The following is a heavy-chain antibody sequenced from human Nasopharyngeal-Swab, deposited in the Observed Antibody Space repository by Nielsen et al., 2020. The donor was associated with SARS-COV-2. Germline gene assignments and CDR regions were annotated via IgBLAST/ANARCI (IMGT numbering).Heavy chain of an antibody. Sequence: GESLKISCAASGFSFSRYWMQWVRQAPGKGLVWVSRINSDGSSKTYADSVKGRFTISRDNAKNTLYLQINSLRAEDTAVYYCARAYYDFWSAYSDYWGQGTLVTVSS. CDR1: GFSFSRYW. V-gene: IGHV3-74*01. D-gene: IGHD3-3*01. CDR2: INSDGSSK. CDR3: ARAYYDFWSAYSDY. J-gene: IGHJ4*02.